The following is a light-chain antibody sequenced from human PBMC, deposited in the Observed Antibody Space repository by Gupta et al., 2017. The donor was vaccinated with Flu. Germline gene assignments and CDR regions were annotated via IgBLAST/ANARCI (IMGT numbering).Light chain of an antibody. CDR3: GKWASRLNVWV. Sequence: QSVLTQPPSVSAAPAQKVTISCSGSSSNIGKKYVSCYQQLPETAAILLSDYNNKRPSGIDDRCSCCNTCTYENRALPGLQTGYEDESACGKWASRLNVWVFGGGTKLTVL. CDR1: SSNIGKKY. J-gene: IGLJ3*02. CDR2: YNN. V-gene: IGLV1-51*01.